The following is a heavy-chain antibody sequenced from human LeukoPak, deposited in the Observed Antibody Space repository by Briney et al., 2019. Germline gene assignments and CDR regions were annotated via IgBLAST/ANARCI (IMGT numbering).Heavy chain of an antibody. D-gene: IGHD6-13*01. CDR3: ARGGEVAAAGY. J-gene: IGHJ4*02. CDR2: INHSGST. V-gene: IGHV4-39*07. Sequence: SETLSLTCTVSGGSISSSSYYWSWIRQPPGKGLEWIGEINHSGSTNYNPSLKSRVTISVDTSKNQFSLKLSSVTAADTAVYYCARGGEVAAAGYWGQGTLVTVSS. CDR1: GGSISSSSYY.